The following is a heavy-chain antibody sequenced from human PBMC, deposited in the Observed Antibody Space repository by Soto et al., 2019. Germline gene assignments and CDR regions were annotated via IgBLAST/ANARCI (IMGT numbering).Heavy chain of an antibody. CDR1: GGSISSYY. CDR2: IYYSGST. D-gene: IGHD2-15*01. V-gene: IGHV4-59*08. CDR3: ARHLSSYCSGGSCYSGVHYMDV. Sequence: SETLSLTCTVSGGSISSYYWSWIRQPPGKGLEWIGYIYYSGSTNYNPSLKSRVTISVDTSKYQFSLELSSVTAADTAVYYCARHLSSYCSGGSCYSGVHYMDVWGKGTTVTVSS. J-gene: IGHJ6*03.